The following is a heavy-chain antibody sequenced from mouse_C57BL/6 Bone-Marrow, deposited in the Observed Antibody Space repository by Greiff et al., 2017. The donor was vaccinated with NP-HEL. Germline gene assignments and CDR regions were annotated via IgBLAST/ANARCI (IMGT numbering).Heavy chain of an antibody. V-gene: IGHV5-9-1*02. D-gene: IGHD2-3*01. CDR1: GFTFSSYA. CDR3: TRGDDGYYLAWFAY. J-gene: IGHJ3*01. Sequence: EVKLQESGEGLVKPGGSLKLSCAASGFTFSSYAMSWVRQTPEKRLEWVAYISSGGDYIYYADTVKGRFTISRDNARNTLYLQMSSLKSEDTAMYYCTRGDDGYYLAWFAYWGQGTLVTVSA. CDR2: ISSGGDYI.